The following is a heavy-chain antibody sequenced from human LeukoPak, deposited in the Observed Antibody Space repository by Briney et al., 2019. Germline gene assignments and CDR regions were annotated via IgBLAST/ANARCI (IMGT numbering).Heavy chain of an antibody. CDR2: IYYSGST. V-gene: IGHV4-39*07. CDR1: GGSISSSSYY. CDR3: ARGVVVAAPKGYYYMDV. J-gene: IGHJ6*03. Sequence: SETLSLTCTVSGGSISSSSYYWGWIRQPPGKGLEWIGSIYYSGSTYYNPSLKSRVTISVDTSKNQFSLKLSSVTAADTAVYYCARGVVVAAPKGYYYMDVWGKGTTVTVSS. D-gene: IGHD2-15*01.